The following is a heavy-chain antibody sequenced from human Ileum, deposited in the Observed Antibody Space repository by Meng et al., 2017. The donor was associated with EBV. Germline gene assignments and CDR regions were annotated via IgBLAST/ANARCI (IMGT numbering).Heavy chain of an antibody. CDR2: IYYSGST. V-gene: IGHV4-28*01. CDR1: GYSISSTNW. Sequence: QLQLQESGPGLVKPSATLSLTCAASGYSISSTNWWGWIRQPPGKGLEWIGYIYYSGSTSYNPSLKSRVTMSVDTSKNQFSLNLNSVTAVDTAVYYCARNVPGTSAYYDWGQGTLVTVSS. D-gene: IGHD3-22*01. J-gene: IGHJ4*02. CDR3: ARNVPGTSAYYD.